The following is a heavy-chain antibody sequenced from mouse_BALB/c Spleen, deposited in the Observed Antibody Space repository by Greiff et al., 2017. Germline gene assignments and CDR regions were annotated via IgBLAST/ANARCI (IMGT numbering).Heavy chain of an antibody. D-gene: IGHD2-2*01. V-gene: IGHV5-9*03. J-gene: IGHJ3*01. CDR2: ISSGGGNT. CDR1: GFTFSSYT. Sequence: EVMLVESGGGLVKPGGSLKLSCAASGFTFSSYTMPWVRQTPEKRLEWVATISSGGGNTYYPDSVKGRFTISRDNAKNNLYLQMSSLRSEDTALYYCARYFGYDGFFAYWGQGTLVTVSA. CDR3: ARYFGYDGFFAY.